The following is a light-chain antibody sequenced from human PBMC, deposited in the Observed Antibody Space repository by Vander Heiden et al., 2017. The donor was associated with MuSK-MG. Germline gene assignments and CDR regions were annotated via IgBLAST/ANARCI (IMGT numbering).Light chain of an antibody. CDR1: DMGSRR. CDR3: QVWDSKTEHWV. Sequence: YVVTQPPSVSVAPRPTARMTCGGPDMGSRRVHWYQQKPAQAPVVVVYDDSERPSGIPERFSGSNSGTMATLTISRVEAGDEADYHCQVWDSKTEHWVFGGGTKLTVL. V-gene: IGLV3-21*02. J-gene: IGLJ3*02. CDR2: DDS.